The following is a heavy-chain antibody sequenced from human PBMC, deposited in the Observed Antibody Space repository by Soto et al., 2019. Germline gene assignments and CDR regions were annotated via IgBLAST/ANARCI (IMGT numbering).Heavy chain of an antibody. V-gene: IGHV3-33*08. CDR1: GFIVSRNS. D-gene: IGHD1-26*01. J-gene: IGHJ4*02. Sequence: VQLVETGGGLIQPGGSLRLSCAASGFIVSRNSMSWVRQAPGKGLEWVAVIWYDGSNKYYADSVKGRFTISRDNSKNTLYLQMNSLRAEDTAVYYCARDLGATPAYWGQGTLVTVSS. CDR3: ARDLGATPAY. CDR2: IWYDGSNK.